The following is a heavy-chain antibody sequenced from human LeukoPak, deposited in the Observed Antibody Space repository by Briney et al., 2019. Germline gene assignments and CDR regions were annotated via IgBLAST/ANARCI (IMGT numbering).Heavy chain of an antibody. D-gene: IGHD6-6*01. CDR2: IYYSGST. Sequence: PSETLSLTCTVSGGSISSGDYYWSWIRQPPGKGLEWIGYIYYSGSTYYNPSLKSRVTISVDTSKNQFSLKLSSVTAADTAVYYCARSSILEDWFDPWGQGTLVTVSS. V-gene: IGHV4-30-4*01. J-gene: IGHJ5*02. CDR1: GGSISSGDYY. CDR3: ARSSILEDWFDP.